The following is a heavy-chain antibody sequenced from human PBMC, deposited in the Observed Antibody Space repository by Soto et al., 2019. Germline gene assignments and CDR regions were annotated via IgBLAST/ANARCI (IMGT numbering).Heavy chain of an antibody. Sequence: QVQLVQSGAEVKKPGSSVKVSCKASGGIFSTYAISWLRQAPGQGLEWMGGIIPIFGTPNYAQRFHGRVTITAEQSTPTSYIELSRLKSEDTAVHYCARDRDDYGSGNYYNRIDFWGQGTLVTVSS. CDR2: IIPIFGTP. D-gene: IGHD3-10*01. CDR1: GGIFSTYA. J-gene: IGHJ4*02. CDR3: ARDRDDYGSGNYYNRIDF. V-gene: IGHV1-69*01.